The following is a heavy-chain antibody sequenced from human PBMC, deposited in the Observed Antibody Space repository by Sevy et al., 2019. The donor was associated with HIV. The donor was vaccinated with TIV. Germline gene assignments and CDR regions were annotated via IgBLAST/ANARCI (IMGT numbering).Heavy chain of an antibody. J-gene: IGHJ4*02. V-gene: IGHV4-39*01. CDR1: GASISSSGYY. Sequence: SETLSLTCTVSGASISSSGYYWGWIRQPPGKGLEWIASINYSGSTFYNPSLRSRVTISSDTSKNQFSLKLNSVTAADTAIYYCARPILSYNSGWSYYDSWGQGTVVTVSS. CDR3: ARPILSYNSGWSYYDS. D-gene: IGHD6-19*01. CDR2: INYSGST.